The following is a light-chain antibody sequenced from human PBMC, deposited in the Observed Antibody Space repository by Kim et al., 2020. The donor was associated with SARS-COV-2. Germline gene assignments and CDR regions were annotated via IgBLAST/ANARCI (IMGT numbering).Light chain of an antibody. CDR2: EDN. J-gene: IGLJ3*02. CDR3: QSYDSSNWV. V-gene: IGLV6-57*02. Sequence: GKRVTSTCTGTSGSIVSSEVKGYQQRPGSAPTTVIYEDNQRPSGVPDRFSGSIDSSSNSASLTISGLKTEDEADYYCQSYDSSNWVFGGGTQLTVL. CDR1: SGSIVSSE.